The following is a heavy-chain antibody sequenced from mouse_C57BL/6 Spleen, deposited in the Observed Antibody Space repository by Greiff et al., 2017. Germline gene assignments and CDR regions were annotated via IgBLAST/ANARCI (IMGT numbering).Heavy chain of an antibody. J-gene: IGHJ2*01. V-gene: IGHV5-9*01. CDR1: GFTFSSYT. CDR2: ISGSGGNT. Sequence: EVMLVESGGGLVKPGGSLKLSCAASGFTFSSYTMSWVRQTPEKRLEWVATISGSGGNTYYPDSVKGRFTISRDNAKNTLYLQMSSLRSEDTALYYCARGGYGNYLDYWGQGTTLTVSS. D-gene: IGHD2-10*02. CDR3: ARGGYGNYLDY.